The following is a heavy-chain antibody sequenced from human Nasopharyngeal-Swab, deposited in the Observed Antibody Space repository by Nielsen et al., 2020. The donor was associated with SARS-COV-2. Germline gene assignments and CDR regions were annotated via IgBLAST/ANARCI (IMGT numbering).Heavy chain of an antibody. V-gene: IGHV1-2*02. J-gene: IGHJ6*02. CDR2: INPNSGGT. CDR1: GYTFTGYY. Sequence: ASVKVSCEASGYTFTGYYMHWVRQAPEQGLEWMGWINPNSGGTNYAQKFQGRVTMTRDTSISTAYMELSRLRSDDTAVYYCARDGAIAAAGDVNYYYYYGMDVWGQGTTVTVSS. D-gene: IGHD6-13*01. CDR3: ARDGAIAAAGDVNYYYYYGMDV.